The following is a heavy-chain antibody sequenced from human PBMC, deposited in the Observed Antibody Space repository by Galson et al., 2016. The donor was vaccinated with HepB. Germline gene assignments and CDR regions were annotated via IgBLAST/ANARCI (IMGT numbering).Heavy chain of an antibody. J-gene: IGHJ6*02. CDR2: LSTYNGDT. V-gene: IGHV1-18*01. Sequence: SVKVSFKASGYTFTSYGFTWVRQAPGQGLEWMGWLSTYNGDTNYAQKLQGRVTMTTDTSTSTAYMELRSLRSDDTAVYYCARDHDRGPYGGMDVWGQGTTVTVSS. CDR3: ARDHDRGPYGGMDV. CDR1: GYTFTSYG. D-gene: IGHD3-10*01.